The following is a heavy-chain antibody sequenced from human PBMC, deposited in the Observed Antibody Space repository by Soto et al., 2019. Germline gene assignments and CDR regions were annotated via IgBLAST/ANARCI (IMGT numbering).Heavy chain of an antibody. J-gene: IGHJ4*02. CDR1: GDSFSSYA. CDR3: ATGGNYYEPSALAY. Sequence: QVQLVQSVAEVKKPGSSVKVSCKASGDSFSSYAISWVRQAPGNGLEWMGRIIPIFGTPYYAQRVVGRVTITADAPTSTAIMELSSLTSDDTAVYYSATGGNYYEPSALAYWGQGTLVTVSS. V-gene: IGHV1-69*01. CDR2: IIPIFGTP. D-gene: IGHD3-22*01.